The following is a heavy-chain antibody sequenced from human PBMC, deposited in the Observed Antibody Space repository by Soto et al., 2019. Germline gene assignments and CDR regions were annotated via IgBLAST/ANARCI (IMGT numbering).Heavy chain of an antibody. CDR1: GGTFSSYA. V-gene: IGHV1-69*01. Sequence: QVQLVQSGAEVKKPGSSVKVSCKASGGTFSSYAISWVRQAPGQGLEWMGGIIPIFGTANYAQKFQGRVTXXXXXXXXXXXXXXXXXXXXXXXXXXXXXXXXXXXXXSSGYYKCWGQGTLVTVSS. CDR2: IIPIFGTA. CDR3: XXXXXXXXXXSSGYYKC. J-gene: IGHJ4*02. D-gene: IGHD3-22*01.